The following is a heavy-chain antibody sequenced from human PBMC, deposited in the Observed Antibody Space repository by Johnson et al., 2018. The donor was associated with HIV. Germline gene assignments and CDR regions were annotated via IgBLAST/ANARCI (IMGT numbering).Heavy chain of an antibody. CDR2: ISYDGSNK. CDR1: GFTFSSYA. V-gene: IGHV3-30*14. D-gene: IGHD3-22*01. CDR3: ARDLIPDSTFFYDTTSYFPDALDI. Sequence: QVQLVESGGGVVQPGRSLRLSCAASGFTFSSYAMHWVRQAPGKGLEWVAVISYDGSNKYYADSVKGRFTISRDNSENTVYLQMNSLRAEDTAVYFCARDLIPDSTFFYDTTSYFPDALDIWGQGTLVTVSS. J-gene: IGHJ3*02.